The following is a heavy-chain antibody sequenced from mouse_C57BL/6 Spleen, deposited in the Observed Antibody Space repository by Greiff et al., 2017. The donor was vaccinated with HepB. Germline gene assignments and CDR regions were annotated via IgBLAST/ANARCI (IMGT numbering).Heavy chain of an antibody. CDR2: IIPGSGGT. J-gene: IGHJ2*01. CDR1: GYAFTNYL. V-gene: IGHV1-54*01. CDR3: ARCYDDYDY. D-gene: IGHD2-3*01. Sequence: VQLQQSGAELVRPGASVKVSCKASGYAFTNYLIEWVKQRPGQGLEWIGVIIPGSGGTNYNEKFKGKATLTADKSSSTAYMQLSSLTSEDSAVYFCARCYDDYDYWGTGTTLTVSS.